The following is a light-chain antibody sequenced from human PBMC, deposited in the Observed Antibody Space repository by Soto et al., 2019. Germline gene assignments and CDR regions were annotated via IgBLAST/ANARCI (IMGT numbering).Light chain of an antibody. CDR3: SSYTSSSTPPYV. J-gene: IGLJ1*01. CDR2: DVS. CDR1: SSDVGGYNY. V-gene: IGLV2-14*01. Sequence: QSALTQPASVSGSPGQSITISCTGTSSDVGGYNYVSWYQQHPGKAPKLMMYDVSNRPSGVSNRFSASKSGNTASLTISGLQAEDEADYYCSSYTSSSTPPYVFGTGTKLTVL.